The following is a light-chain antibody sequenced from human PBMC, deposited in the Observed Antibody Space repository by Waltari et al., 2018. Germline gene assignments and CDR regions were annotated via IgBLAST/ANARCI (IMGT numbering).Light chain of an antibody. CDR1: SGDVGNYNY. J-gene: IGLJ2*01. V-gene: IGLV2-11*01. CDR3: CSYAGSFIFV. Sequence: QSALTQPRSVSGSPGQSVTISCTGTSGDVGNYNYVSWYQHHPGEAPRLIIYDVSNRPSGVPHRFSGSKSDNTASLTISGLQTEDEGDYYCCSYAGSFIFVFDGGTKLTVL. CDR2: DVS.